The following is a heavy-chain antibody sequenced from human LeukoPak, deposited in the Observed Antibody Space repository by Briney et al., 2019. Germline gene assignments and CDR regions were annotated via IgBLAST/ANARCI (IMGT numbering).Heavy chain of an antibody. Sequence: SETLSLTCAVYVGSFSGYYWSWIRQPPGKGLEWIGEINHSGSTNYNPSLKSRVTISVDTSKNQFSLKLSSVTAADTAVYYCARGRRWLQSLGLFDYWGQGTLVTVSS. D-gene: IGHD5-24*01. CDR3: ARGRRWLQSLGLFDY. V-gene: IGHV4-34*01. J-gene: IGHJ4*02. CDR1: VGSFSGYY. CDR2: INHSGST.